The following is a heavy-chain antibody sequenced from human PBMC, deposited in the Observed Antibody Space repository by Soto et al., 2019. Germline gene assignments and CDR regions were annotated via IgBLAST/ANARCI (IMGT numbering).Heavy chain of an antibody. D-gene: IGHD6-6*01. V-gene: IGHV3-33*01. J-gene: IGHJ5*02. Sequence: HVQLVESGGGVVQPGRSLRLSCGASGFTFSSYGMHWVRQAPGKGLEWVAVIWYDGSNKYYADSVKGRFTISRDNSKNTLYLQLNSLRAEDTAVSYCARDKSPWCSSCWSWWFDPWGQGTLVTVSS. CDR3: ARDKSPWCSSCWSWWFDP. CDR1: GFTFSSYG. CDR2: IWYDGSNK.